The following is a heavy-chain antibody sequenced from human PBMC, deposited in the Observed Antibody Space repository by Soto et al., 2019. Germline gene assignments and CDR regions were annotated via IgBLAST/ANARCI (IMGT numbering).Heavy chain of an antibody. CDR3: ANLVDIVATRTY. Sequence: LSLNCAASGFTFSSYAMSWVRQAPGKGLEWVSAISGSGGSTYYADSVKGRFTISRDNSKNTLYLQMNSLRAEDTAVYYCANLVDIVATRTYWGQGALVTVSS. D-gene: IGHD5-12*01. CDR2: ISGSGGST. J-gene: IGHJ4*02. CDR1: GFTFSSYA. V-gene: IGHV3-23*01.